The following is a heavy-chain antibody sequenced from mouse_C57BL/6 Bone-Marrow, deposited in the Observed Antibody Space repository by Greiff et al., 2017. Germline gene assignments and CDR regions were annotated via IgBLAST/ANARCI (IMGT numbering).Heavy chain of an antibody. J-gene: IGHJ2*01. D-gene: IGHD1-1*01. CDR1: GYTFTSYG. Sequence: QVQLKQSGAELARPGASVKLSCKASGYTFTSYGISWVKQRTGQGLEWIGEIYPRSGNTYYNEKLKGKATLTADKSSSTAYMELRSLPSEDSAVYFCARTRLRYPYDYWGQGTTLTVSS. CDR2: IYPRSGNT. V-gene: IGHV1-81*01. CDR3: ARTRLRYPYDY.